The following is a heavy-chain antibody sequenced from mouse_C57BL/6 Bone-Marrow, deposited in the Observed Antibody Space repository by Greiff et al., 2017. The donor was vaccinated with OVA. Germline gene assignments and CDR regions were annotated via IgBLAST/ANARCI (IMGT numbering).Heavy chain of an antibody. CDR3: ARLNSNRDFDV. CDR1: EYEFPSHD. V-gene: IGHV5-2*01. CDR2: INRDGGST. Sequence: EVKLVESGGGLVQPGASLKLSCESNEYEFPSHDMSWVRKTPEQRLELVAAINRDGGSTYYPDTMERRFIISRDNTKKTLYLQMSSLKSEDTALYYCARLNSNRDFDVWGTGTTVTVSS. J-gene: IGHJ1*03. D-gene: IGHD2-5*01.